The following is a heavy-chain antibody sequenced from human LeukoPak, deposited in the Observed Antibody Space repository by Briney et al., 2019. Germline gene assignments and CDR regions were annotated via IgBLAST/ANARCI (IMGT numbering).Heavy chain of an antibody. CDR1: GFTFSSYA. J-gene: IGHJ4*02. D-gene: IGHD3-22*01. Sequence: AGGSLRLSYAASGFTFSSYAMSWVRQAPGKGLEWVSAISGSGGSTYYADSVKGRFTISRDNSKNTLYLQMNSLRAEDTAVYYCAKIYDSSGYYDYWGQGTLVTVSS. V-gene: IGHV3-23*01. CDR2: ISGSGGST. CDR3: AKIYDSSGYYDY.